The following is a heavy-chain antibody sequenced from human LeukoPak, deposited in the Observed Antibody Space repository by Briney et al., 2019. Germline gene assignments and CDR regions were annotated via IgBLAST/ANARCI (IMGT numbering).Heavy chain of an antibody. CDR2: IYPGDSDT. CDR3: ARIPIRSYYDILTGPYIGGFDY. CDR1: GYSFTSYW. Sequence: GESLKISCKGSGYSFTSYWIGWVRQMPGKGLEWMGIIYPGDSDTRYSPSFQGQVTISADKSISTAYLQWSSLKASDTAMYYCARIPIRSYYDILTGPYIGGFDYWGQGTLVTVSS. J-gene: IGHJ4*02. D-gene: IGHD3-9*01. V-gene: IGHV5-51*01.